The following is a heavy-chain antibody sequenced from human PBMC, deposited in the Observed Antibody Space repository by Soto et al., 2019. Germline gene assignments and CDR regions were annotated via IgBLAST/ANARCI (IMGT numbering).Heavy chain of an antibody. CDR2: TYYRSKWYN. V-gene: IGHV6-1*01. CDR1: GDSVSSNSAA. J-gene: IGHJ5*02. CDR3: ARDGCSGGSCYDYRGFDWFDP. D-gene: IGHD2-15*01. Sequence: QSQTLSLTCAISGDSVSSNSAAWNWIRQSPSRGLEWLGRTYYRSKWYNDYAVSVKSRITINPDTSKNQFSLQLNSVTPEDTAVYYCARDGCSGGSCYDYRGFDWFDPWGQGTLVTVSS.